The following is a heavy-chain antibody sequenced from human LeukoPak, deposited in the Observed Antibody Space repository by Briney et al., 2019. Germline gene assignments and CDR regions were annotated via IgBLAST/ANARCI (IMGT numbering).Heavy chain of an antibody. CDR3: AREYCSGGSCYRGIDY. D-gene: IGHD2-15*01. J-gene: IGHJ4*02. Sequence: PGGSLRLSCAASGFTFSSYSMNWVRQAPGKGLEWVSSISSSSSSYIYYADSVKGRFTISRDNAKNSLYLQMNSLRAEDTAVYYCAREYCSGGSCYRGIDYWGQGTLVTVSS. CDR1: GFTFSSYS. V-gene: IGHV3-21*01. CDR2: ISSSSSSYI.